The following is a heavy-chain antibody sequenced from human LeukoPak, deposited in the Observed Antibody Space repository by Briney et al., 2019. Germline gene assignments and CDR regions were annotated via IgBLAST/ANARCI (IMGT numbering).Heavy chain of an antibody. Sequence: GGSLGLSCAAAGFTFSSYAMSWVRQAPGKGLEWVSAISGRGGSTYYADSVKGWFTISRDNAKKTLCLQMNRVRAEETAVYYCARDNYGDFVEAFYIWGQGTMVTVSS. J-gene: IGHJ3*02. CDR1: GFTFSSYA. CDR2: ISGRGGST. CDR3: ARDNYGDFVEAFYI. V-gene: IGHV3-23*01. D-gene: IGHD4-17*01.